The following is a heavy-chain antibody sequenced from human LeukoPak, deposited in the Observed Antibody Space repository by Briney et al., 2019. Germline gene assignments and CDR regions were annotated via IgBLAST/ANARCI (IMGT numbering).Heavy chain of an antibody. D-gene: IGHD6-6*01. CDR2: IYYSGSS. CDR1: GGSISSSSYY. V-gene: IGHV4-39*02. CDR3: AREYSSSSGRNFYYYYMDV. Sequence: SETLSLTCTVSGGSISSSSYYWGWIRQPPGKGLEWIGGIYYSGSSYYNPSLKSRVTISVDTSKNQFSLKLSSVTAADTAVYYCAREYSSSSGRNFYYYYMDVWGKGTTVTVSS. J-gene: IGHJ6*03.